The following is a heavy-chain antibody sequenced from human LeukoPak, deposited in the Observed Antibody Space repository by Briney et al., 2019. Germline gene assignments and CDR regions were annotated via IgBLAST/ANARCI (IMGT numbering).Heavy chain of an antibody. D-gene: IGHD2-2*02. Sequence: SETLSLTCTVSAGSISSGDYYWSWIRQPPWKGLEWIAYIYYSGSTYYNPSLKSLVTISVDTSKNQFSLKLSSVTAADTAVYYCARADCSSTSCYKRYADYYYGMDVWGQGTTVTVSS. CDR2: IYYSGST. J-gene: IGHJ6*02. V-gene: IGHV4-30-4*01. CDR3: ARADCSSTSCYKRYADYYYGMDV. CDR1: AGSISSGDYY.